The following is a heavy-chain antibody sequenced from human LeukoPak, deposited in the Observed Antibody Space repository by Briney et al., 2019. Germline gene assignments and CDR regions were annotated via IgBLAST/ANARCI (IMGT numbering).Heavy chain of an antibody. Sequence: SETLSLTCAVSGGSISSGGYSWSWIRQPPGKGLEWIGYIYHSGSTYYNPSVKSRVTISVDRSKSQFSLKMSSVTAADTAVYYCARDTRTHDAFDIWGQGTMVNVSS. D-gene: IGHD2-2*01. CDR1: GGSISSGGYS. CDR3: ARDTRTHDAFDI. CDR2: IYHSGST. J-gene: IGHJ3*02. V-gene: IGHV4-30-2*01.